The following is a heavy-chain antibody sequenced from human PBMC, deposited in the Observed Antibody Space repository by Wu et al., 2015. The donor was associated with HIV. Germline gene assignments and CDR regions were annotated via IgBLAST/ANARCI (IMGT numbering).Heavy chain of an antibody. CDR3: ARGGAAPYYFDY. CDR1: GYTFTSYG. D-gene: IGHD6-13*01. CDR2: VSPYNGHT. V-gene: IGHV1-18*01. Sequence: QVQLVQSGAEVKKPGASVKVSCKASGYTFTSYGISWVRQAPGQGFEWMGWVSPYNGHTNYAQKFQGRVTMTRDTSTSTVYMELSSLRSEDTAVYYCARGGAAPYYFDYWGQGTLVTVSS. J-gene: IGHJ4*02.